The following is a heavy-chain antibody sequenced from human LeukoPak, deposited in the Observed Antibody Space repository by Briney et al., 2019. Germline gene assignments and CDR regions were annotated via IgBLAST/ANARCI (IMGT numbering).Heavy chain of an antibody. CDR3: ARHFMVRGVINGMDV. Sequence: SETLSLTCTVSGGSISSYYWSWIGQPPGKGLEWIGYIYYSGSTNYNPSLKSRVTISVDTSKNQFSLKLSSATAADTAVYYCARHFMVRGVINGMDVWGQGTTVTVSS. J-gene: IGHJ6*02. CDR2: IYYSGST. V-gene: IGHV4-59*08. CDR1: GGSISSYY. D-gene: IGHD3-10*01.